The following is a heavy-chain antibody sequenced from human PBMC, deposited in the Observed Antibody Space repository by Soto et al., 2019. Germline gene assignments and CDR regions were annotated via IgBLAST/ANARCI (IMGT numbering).Heavy chain of an antibody. CDR3: SRAATDLRLFAWFEP. D-gene: IGHD3-16*01. Sequence: PSETLSLTCTVSGGSVNSNSYYWSWIRQPPGKGLEWIGYIYYSGSTNYSPSLESRVTISVDTSKNQFSLKISSVTAADTAVYYCSRAATDLRLFAWFEPWGQGTLVTVS. CDR2: IYYSGST. CDR1: GGSVNSNSYY. V-gene: IGHV4-61*01. J-gene: IGHJ5*02.